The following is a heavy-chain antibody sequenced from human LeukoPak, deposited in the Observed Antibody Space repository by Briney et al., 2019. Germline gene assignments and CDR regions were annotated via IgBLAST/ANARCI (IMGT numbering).Heavy chain of an antibody. J-gene: IGHJ5*02. CDR1: GDSIRSYY. CDR3: ARVHDYNWFDP. D-gene: IGHD2-21*02. V-gene: IGHV4-4*07. Sequence: SETLSLTCTVSGDSIRSYYWSWIRQPAGKGLEWIGRIYASGSTNYNPSLKSRLTMSLDTSKNQFSLNLRSVTAADMAVYYCARVHDYNWFDPWGQGTLVTVSS. CDR2: IYASGST.